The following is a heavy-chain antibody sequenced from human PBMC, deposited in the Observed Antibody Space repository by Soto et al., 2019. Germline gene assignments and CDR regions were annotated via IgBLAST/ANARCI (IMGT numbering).Heavy chain of an antibody. CDR1: GFTFSSYA. CDR2: ISGSGGST. D-gene: IGHD2-15*01. Sequence: GGSLRLSCAASGFTFSSYAMSWVRQAPGKGLEWVSAISGSGGSTYYADSVKGRFTISRDNSKNTLYLQMNSLRAEDTAVYYCAKGYCSGGSCYPDYYFDYWGQGTLVTVSS. V-gene: IGHV3-23*01. CDR3: AKGYCSGGSCYPDYYFDY. J-gene: IGHJ4*02.